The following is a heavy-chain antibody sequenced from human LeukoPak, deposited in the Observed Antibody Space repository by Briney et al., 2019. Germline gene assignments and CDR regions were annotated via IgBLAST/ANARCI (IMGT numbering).Heavy chain of an antibody. V-gene: IGHV3-21*01. CDR2: ISSSSSYI. D-gene: IGHD6-13*01. Sequence: GGSLRLSCPASAFTFSSYSMNWVRQAPGKGLEWVSSISSSSSYIYYADSVKGRFTISRDNAKNSLYLQMNSLRAEDTAVYYCARDQGVYYYGMDVWGQGTTVTVSS. J-gene: IGHJ6*02. CDR1: AFTFSSYS. CDR3: ARDQGVYYYGMDV.